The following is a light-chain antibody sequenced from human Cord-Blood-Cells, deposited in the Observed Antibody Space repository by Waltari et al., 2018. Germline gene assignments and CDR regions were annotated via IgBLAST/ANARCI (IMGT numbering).Light chain of an antibody. CDR2: DVS. CDR1: SSDAGGYNY. V-gene: IGLV2-14*01. CDR3: SSYTSSSTYV. J-gene: IGLJ1*01. Sequence: QSALTQPASVSGSPGQSNTIPCTGTSSDAGGYNYVSWYQQPPGKAPKLMIYDVSKRPSVVSNRFAGSKSSTTASLTISGLQAEDEADYYYSSYTSSSTYVFGTGTKVTVL.